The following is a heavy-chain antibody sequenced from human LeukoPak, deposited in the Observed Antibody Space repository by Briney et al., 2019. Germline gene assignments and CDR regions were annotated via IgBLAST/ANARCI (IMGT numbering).Heavy chain of an antibody. V-gene: IGHV1-2*02. Sequence: GASVKVSCKASGYTFTGYYMHWVRQAPGQGLEWMGWINPNSGGTNYAQKFQGRVTMTRDTSISTAYMELSRLRSNDTAVYYCCRVRATANLDYWGQGTLVTVSS. CDR2: INPNSGGT. D-gene: IGHD5-18*01. CDR1: GYTFTGYY. J-gene: IGHJ4*02. CDR3: CRVRATANLDY.